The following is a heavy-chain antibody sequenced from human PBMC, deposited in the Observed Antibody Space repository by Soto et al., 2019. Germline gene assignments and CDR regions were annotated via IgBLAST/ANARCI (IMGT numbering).Heavy chain of an antibody. V-gene: IGHV3-74*01. CDR1: GFSFSSHW. CDR2: ITSDGKTT. Sequence: EVQLVESGGGLVQPGGSLRLSCAASGFSFSSHWMHWVRKVPGKGLEWVARITSDGKTTGYADSVKGRFTISRDNAKNTLYLQMNSLSAEDTSFYYCVKDESINWYSGHFRHWGQGTLVTVSS. D-gene: IGHD6-13*01. CDR3: VKDESINWYSGHFRH. J-gene: IGHJ1*01.